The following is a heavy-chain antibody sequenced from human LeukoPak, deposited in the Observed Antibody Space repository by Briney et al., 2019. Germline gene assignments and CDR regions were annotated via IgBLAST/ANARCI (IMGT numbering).Heavy chain of an antibody. CDR3: AREGNYYDSSGYSYFDY. J-gene: IGHJ4*02. Sequence: GGSLRLSCAASGFTFSSYAMSWVRQAPGKGLEWVAVISYDGSNEYYADSVKGRFTISRDNSKNTLYLQMNSLRAEDTAVYYCAREGNYYDSSGYSYFDYWGQGTLVTVSS. V-gene: IGHV3-30*03. D-gene: IGHD3-22*01. CDR2: ISYDGSNE. CDR1: GFTFSSYA.